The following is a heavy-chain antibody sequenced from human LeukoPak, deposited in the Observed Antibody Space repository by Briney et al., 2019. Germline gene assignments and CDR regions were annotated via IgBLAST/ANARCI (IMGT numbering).Heavy chain of an antibody. V-gene: IGHV1-18*01. CDR1: GYTFTTYG. CDR2: ISGYNGNT. CDR3: ARVGISGCCSTDY. J-gene: IGHJ4*02. Sequence: ASVKVSCKASGYTFTTYGISSMRQAPGQGLEWMGWISGYNGNTNYAQNLQGRVTMTTDTSTCTAYMELRSLRSDDTAVYYCARVGISGCCSTDYWGQGTLVTVPS. D-gene: IGHD2-15*01.